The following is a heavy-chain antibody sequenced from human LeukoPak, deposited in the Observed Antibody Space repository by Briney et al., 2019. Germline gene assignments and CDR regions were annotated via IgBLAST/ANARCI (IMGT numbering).Heavy chain of an antibody. J-gene: IGHJ4*02. CDR1: GGSFSGYY. D-gene: IGHD3-3*01. V-gene: IGHV4-34*01. CDR2: INHSGST. CDR3: ASGLFWSGYYHFDY. Sequence: TSETLSLTCAVYGGSFSGYYWSWIRQPPGKGLEWIGEINHSGSTNYNPSRKTRVPISVDTSKNQFSLKLSSVTAADTAVYYCASGLFWSGYYHFDYWGRGTLVTVSS.